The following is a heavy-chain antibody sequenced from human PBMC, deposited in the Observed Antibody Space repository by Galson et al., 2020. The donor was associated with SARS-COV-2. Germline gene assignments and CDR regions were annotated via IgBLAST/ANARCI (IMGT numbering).Heavy chain of an antibody. CDR2: ISSSSYI. CDR3: ARGGIVGATGVYYYYMDV. CDR1: GFTFSSYS. Sequence: NSGGSLRLSCAASGFTFSSYSMNWVRQAPGKGLEWVSSISSSSYIYYADSVKGRFTISRDNAKNSLYLQMNSLRAEDTAVYYCARGGIVGATGVYYYYMDVWGKGTTVTVSS. D-gene: IGHD1-26*01. J-gene: IGHJ6*03. V-gene: IGHV3-21*01.